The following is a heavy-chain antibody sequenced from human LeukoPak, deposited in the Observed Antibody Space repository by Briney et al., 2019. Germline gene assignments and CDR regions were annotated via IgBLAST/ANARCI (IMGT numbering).Heavy chain of an antibody. J-gene: IGHJ3*02. CDR1: AYSISSGYY. CDR2: IFHGGST. V-gene: IGHV4-38-2*02. CDR3: ARLRCSSFFCDAFDI. D-gene: IGHD2-2*01. Sequence: PSETLSLTCTVSAYSISSGYYWGWIRQSPGKGLEWIGSIFHGGSTNYNPSLKSRVTISVDTSKNQFSLKLSSVTAADTAVYYCARLRCSSFFCDAFDIWGQGTMVTVSS.